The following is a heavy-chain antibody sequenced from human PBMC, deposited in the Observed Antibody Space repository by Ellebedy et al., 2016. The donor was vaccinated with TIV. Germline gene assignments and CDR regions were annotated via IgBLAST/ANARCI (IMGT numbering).Heavy chain of an antibody. CDR2: VSPYDGNT. CDR1: GYTLMSYG. J-gene: IGHJ4*02. Sequence: AASVKVSCKASGYTLMSYGICWVRQAPGQGLEWMGCVSPYDGNTNYAQKFQGRVTMTIDTSTSTGYMELRSLRSDDTAVYYCARGFRYGSGRWPLDHWGQGTLVTVSS. CDR3: ARGFRYGSGRWPLDH. D-gene: IGHD4-23*01. V-gene: IGHV1-18*01.